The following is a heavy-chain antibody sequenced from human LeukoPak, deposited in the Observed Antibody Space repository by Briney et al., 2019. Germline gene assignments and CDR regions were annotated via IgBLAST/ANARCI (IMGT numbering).Heavy chain of an antibody. CDR3: ARHVKWIQLWLPGVCDY. V-gene: IGHV4-39*01. J-gene: IGHJ4*02. CDR1: GGSFSGYY. D-gene: IGHD5-18*01. Sequence: PSETLSLTCAVYGGSFSGYYWGWIRQPPGKGLEWIGSIYYSGSTYYNPSLKSRVTISVDTSKNQFSLKLSSVTAADTAVYYCARHVKWIQLWLPGVCDYWGQGTLVTVSS. CDR2: IYYSGST.